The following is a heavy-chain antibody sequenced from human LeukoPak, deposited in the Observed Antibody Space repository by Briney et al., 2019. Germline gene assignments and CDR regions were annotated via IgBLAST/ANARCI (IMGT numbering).Heavy chain of an antibody. Sequence: PGGALRLSCAASGFTFSSYGMLWVGQAPATGLEGVAFIRYDGSNKYYADSVKGRFTISRDNSKNTLYLQMNSLRAEDTAVYYCAKERRVRGVISTIDYWGQGTLVTVSS. V-gene: IGHV3-30*02. CDR3: AKERRVRGVISTIDY. CDR2: IRYDGSNK. D-gene: IGHD3-10*01. J-gene: IGHJ4*02. CDR1: GFTFSSYG.